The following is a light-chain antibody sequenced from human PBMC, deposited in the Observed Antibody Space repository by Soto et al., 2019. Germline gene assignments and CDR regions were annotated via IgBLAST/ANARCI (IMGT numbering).Light chain of an antibody. J-gene: IGKJ1*01. CDR2: QAS. V-gene: IGKV1-5*03. Sequence: DIQMTQSPSTLSASVGDRVTITCRASQSISSWLAWYQQKPGRAPKLLIYQASNLESGVPSRFSGSGSGTEFTLTLSSLQPDDFATYYCQQYNSYPWTFGQGTKVEIK. CDR3: QQYNSYPWT. CDR1: QSISSW.